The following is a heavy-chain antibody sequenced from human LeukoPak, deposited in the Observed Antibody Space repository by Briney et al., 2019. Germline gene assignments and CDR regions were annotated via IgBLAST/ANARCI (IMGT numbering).Heavy chain of an antibody. V-gene: IGHV3-23*01. CDR2: ISGSGGST. CDR1: GFTFSSYG. CDR3: ANSPYYDYVWWSGQDHIDY. D-gene: IGHD3-16*01. Sequence: PGGTLRLSCAASGFTFSSYGMSWVRQAPGKGLEWVSAISGSGGSTYYADSVKGRFTISRDNSKNTLYLQMNSLRAEDTAVYYCANSPYYDYVWWSGQDHIDYWGQGTLVTVSS. J-gene: IGHJ4*02.